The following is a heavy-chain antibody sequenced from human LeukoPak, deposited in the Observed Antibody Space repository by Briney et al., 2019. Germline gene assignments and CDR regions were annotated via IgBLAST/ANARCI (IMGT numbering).Heavy chain of an antibody. V-gene: IGHV1-18*01. CDR1: GYTFTSYG. D-gene: IGHD5-12*01. Sequence: ASVTVSCKASGYTFTSYGISWVRQAPGQGLEWMGWISAYNGNTNYAQKLQGRVTMTTDTSTSTAYMELRSLRSDDTAVYYCARGSSGYSGYDPDFDYWGQGTLVTVSS. CDR3: ARGSSGYSGYDPDFDY. J-gene: IGHJ4*02. CDR2: ISAYNGNT.